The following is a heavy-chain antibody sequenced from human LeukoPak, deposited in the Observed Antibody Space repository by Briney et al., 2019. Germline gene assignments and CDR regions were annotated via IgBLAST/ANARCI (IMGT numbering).Heavy chain of an antibody. CDR1: LYTFTVYY. CDR2: INPNSGGT. CDR3: ARYLCDTSYVWGSYRPPYYYYGMDV. Sequence: GASVKLSRGASLYTFTVYYMHGVRHAPGQGLEWMGWINPNSGGTKYTQKVDVSVSMTRDTCISTAYMELSRLRSDNTAVYYCARYLCDTSYVWGSYRPPYYYYGMDVWGQGGTVSVSS. D-gene: IGHD3-16*02. J-gene: IGHJ6*01. V-gene: IGHV1-2*02.